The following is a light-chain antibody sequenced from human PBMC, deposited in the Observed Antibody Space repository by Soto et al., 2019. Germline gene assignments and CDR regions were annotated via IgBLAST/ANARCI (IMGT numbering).Light chain of an antibody. V-gene: IGKV4-1*01. CDR1: QSVLFSINQKNY. J-gene: IGKJ1*01. CDR3: QQYYTIPPT. Sequence: DIVLTQSPDSVAVSLGERATINCKSSQSVLFSINQKNYLAWYHQKPGQPPKLLIYWASIRESGVRTRFSGSGSGTNFTLTISSLQAEDAAVYYCQQYYTIPPTFGLGTKLDTK. CDR2: WAS.